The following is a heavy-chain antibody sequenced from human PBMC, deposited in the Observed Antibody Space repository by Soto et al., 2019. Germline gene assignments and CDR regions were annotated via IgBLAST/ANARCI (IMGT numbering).Heavy chain of an antibody. V-gene: IGHV4-59*01. D-gene: IGHD3-22*01. CDR2: IYYSGST. CDR3: ARWPGEFHYYDSSGYYGMDV. J-gene: IGHJ6*02. CDR1: GGSISSYY. Sequence: SETLSLTCTVSGGSISSYYWSWIRQPPGKGLEWIGYIYYSGSTNYNPSLKSRVTISVDTSKNQFSLKLSSVTAADTAVYYCARWPGEFHYYDSSGYYGMDVWGQGTTVTVSS.